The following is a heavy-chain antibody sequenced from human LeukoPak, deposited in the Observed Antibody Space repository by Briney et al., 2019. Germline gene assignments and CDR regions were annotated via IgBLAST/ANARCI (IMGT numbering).Heavy chain of an antibody. CDR3: AKVEGYYVPTGALGD. V-gene: IGHV3-23*01. CDR1: GFTFSSYA. Sequence: GGSLRLSCAASGFTFSSYAMSWVRQAPGKGLEWVPAISGSGGSTYYEDSVKGRFTISRDNSKNTLYLQMNSLRAEDTAVYYCAKVEGYYVPTGALGDWGQGTLVTVSS. D-gene: IGHD3-16*01. J-gene: IGHJ4*02. CDR2: ISGSGGST.